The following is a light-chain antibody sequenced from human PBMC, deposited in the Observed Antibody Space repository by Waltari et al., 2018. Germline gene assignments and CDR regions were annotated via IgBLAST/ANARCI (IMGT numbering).Light chain of an antibody. CDR2: MGS. CDR3: MQALQTPYT. CDR1: QNVFHSNGNNY. Sequence: DIVMTQSPLSLPVTPGEPASISCRSSQNVFHSNGNNYLDWYLQKPGQSPQLLIYMGSNRASGVPDRFSGSGSGTDFTLKISRVEAVDVGVYYCMQALQTPYTFGQGTKLEIK. J-gene: IGKJ2*01. V-gene: IGKV2-28*01.